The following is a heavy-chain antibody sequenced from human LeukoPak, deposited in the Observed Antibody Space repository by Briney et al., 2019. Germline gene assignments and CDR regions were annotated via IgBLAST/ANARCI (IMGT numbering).Heavy chain of an antibody. V-gene: IGHV3-64*01. CDR3: ARATAMVRGVMGPDY. D-gene: IGHD3-10*01. CDR1: GFTFSSYA. CDR2: ISSNGGST. Sequence: GGSLRLSCAASGFTFSSYAMHWVRQAPGKGLEYVSAISSNGGSTYYANSVKGRFTISRDNSKNTLYLQMGSLRAEDMAVYYCARATAMVRGVMGPDYWGQGTLVTVSS. J-gene: IGHJ4*02.